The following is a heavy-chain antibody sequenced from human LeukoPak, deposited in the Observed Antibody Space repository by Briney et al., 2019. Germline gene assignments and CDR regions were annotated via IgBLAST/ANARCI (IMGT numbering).Heavy chain of an antibody. J-gene: IGHJ4*02. CDR1: GFTFSSYG. V-gene: IGHV3-30*02. D-gene: IGHD6-13*01. Sequence: GGSLRLSCAASGFTFSSYGMHWVRQAPGKGLEWVAFIRYDGSNKYYADSVKGRFTISRDNSKNTLYLQMNSLRAEDTAVYYCAKLSSSSVIKGGFDYWGQGTLVTVSS. CDR2: IRYDGSNK. CDR3: AKLSSSSVIKGGFDY.